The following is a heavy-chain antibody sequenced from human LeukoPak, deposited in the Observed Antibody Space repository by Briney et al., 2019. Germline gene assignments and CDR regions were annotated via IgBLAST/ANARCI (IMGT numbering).Heavy chain of an antibody. CDR3: AKRDSGSWENWFDP. J-gene: IGHJ5*02. CDR2: ISGGGDYT. Sequence: PGGSLRLSCVVSGFTFSSHAMNWVRQTPGKGLEWVSVISGGGDYTYYADSVKGRFTISRDNSKNTLYLQMNSLRAEDTAVYYCAKRDSGSWENWFDPWGQGTLVTVSS. CDR1: GFTFSSHA. D-gene: IGHD1-26*01. V-gene: IGHV3-23*01.